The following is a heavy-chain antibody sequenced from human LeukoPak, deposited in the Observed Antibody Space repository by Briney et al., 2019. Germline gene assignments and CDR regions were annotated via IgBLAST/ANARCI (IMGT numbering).Heavy chain of an antibody. CDR3: ARDDRIGAAGTFDN. J-gene: IGHJ4*02. V-gene: IGHV3-53*01. CDR1: GFSVSNSF. Sequence: GGSLRLSCAASGFSVSNSFMSWVRQAPGKGLEWVSIIYSGGTTYYADSVKGRFTISRDNSKNTLYLQMNSLRAGDTAVYFCARDDRIGAAGTFDNWGQGTLVTVSS. CDR2: IYSGGTT. D-gene: IGHD6-13*01.